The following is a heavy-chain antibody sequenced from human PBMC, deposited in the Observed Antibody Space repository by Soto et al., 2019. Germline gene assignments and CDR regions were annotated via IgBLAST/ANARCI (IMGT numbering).Heavy chain of an antibody. CDR2: INAYNGNT. V-gene: IGHV1-18*01. CDR1: GYTFTSYG. CDR3: ARDILLMIRHYYYYMVF. J-gene: IGHJ6*03. Sequence: ASVKVSCKASGYTFTSYGISWVRQAPGQGFEWMGWINAYNGNTKYSQEFQGRVTITTDTSASTAYMELSSLRSEDTAVYYCARDILLMIRHYYYYMVFRGTGITVTVSS. D-gene: IGHD2-8*01.